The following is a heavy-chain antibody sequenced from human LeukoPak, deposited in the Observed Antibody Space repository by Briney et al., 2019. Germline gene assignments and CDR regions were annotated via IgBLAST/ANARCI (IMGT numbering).Heavy chain of an antibody. CDR3: ARDPPPYYDFPDY. Sequence: EASVRVSCTASGYTFTSYYMHWVRQAPGQGLEWMGIINPSGGSTSYAQKFQGRVTMTRDTSTSTVYMELSSLRSEDTAVYYCARDPPPYYDFPDYWGQGTLVTVSS. CDR1: GYTFTSYY. CDR2: INPSGGST. J-gene: IGHJ4*02. V-gene: IGHV1-46*01. D-gene: IGHD3-3*01.